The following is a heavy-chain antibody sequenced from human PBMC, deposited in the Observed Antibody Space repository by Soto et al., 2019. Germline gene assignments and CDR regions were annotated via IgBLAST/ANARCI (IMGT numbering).Heavy chain of an antibody. CDR3: ARGWGRIAGAFDI. V-gene: IGHV4-34*01. J-gene: IGHJ3*02. CDR1: GGSFSGYY. Sequence: PSETLTLTCAVNGGSFSGYYWGWIRQPPGKGLEWIGEINHSGSTNYNPSLKSRVTISVDTSKNQFSLKLSSVTAADTAVYYCARGWGRIAGAFDIWGQGTMVTVSS. CDR2: INHSGST. D-gene: IGHD6-13*01.